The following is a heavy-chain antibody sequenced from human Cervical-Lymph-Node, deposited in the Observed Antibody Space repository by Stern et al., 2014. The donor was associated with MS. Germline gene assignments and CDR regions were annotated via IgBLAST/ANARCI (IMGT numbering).Heavy chain of an antibody. V-gene: IGHV3-9*01. J-gene: IGHJ4*02. Sequence: EVQLEESGGRWVQPGRSVRLSCAASGFTFDDYAMHWVRQIPGQGLEWVSGISWDSGEIGYADSVRGRFTISRDNARNSLYLQMNSLTTDDTAFYYCAKAPFLALGGVFDYWGQGTLVTVSS. D-gene: IGHD1-26*01. CDR2: ISWDSGEI. CDR3: AKAPFLALGGVFDY. CDR1: GFTFDDYA.